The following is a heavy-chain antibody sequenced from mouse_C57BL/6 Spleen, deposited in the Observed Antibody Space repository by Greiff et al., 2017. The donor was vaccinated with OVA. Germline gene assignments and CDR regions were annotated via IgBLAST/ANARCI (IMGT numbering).Heavy chain of an antibody. J-gene: IGHJ2*01. Sequence: EVKLVESGGGLVQPGGSMKLSCVASGFTFSNYWMNWVRQSPEKGLEWVAQIRLKSDNYATHYAESVKGRFTISRDDSKSSVYLQMNNLRAEDTGIYYCTGGEELRNFDYWGQGTTLTVSS. V-gene: IGHV6-3*01. D-gene: IGHD2-4*01. CDR2: IRLKSDNYAT. CDR3: TGGEELRNFDY. CDR1: GFTFSNYW.